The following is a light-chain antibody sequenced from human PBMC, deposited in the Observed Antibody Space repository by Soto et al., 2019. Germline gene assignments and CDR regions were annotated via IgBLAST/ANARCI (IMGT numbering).Light chain of an antibody. CDR1: QSISIN. V-gene: IGKV3D-15*01. J-gene: IGKJ1*01. CDR3: RQFRNWPWT. CDR2: GGS. Sequence: EIVLTQYPGTLSLSPGDRVTLSCRASQSISINLAWYQHKPGQAPRLLIHGGSTRATGIPARISGSGSGTEFTLTISSLQSEDFAVYYCRQFRNWPWTFGQGTKVDIK.